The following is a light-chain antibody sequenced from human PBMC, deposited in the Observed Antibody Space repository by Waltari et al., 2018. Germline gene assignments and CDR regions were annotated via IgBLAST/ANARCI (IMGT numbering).Light chain of an antibody. V-gene: IGLV1-44*01. Sequence: QSVLTQPPSASGTPGQRVTIPCSGGSSNIGINPVTWFQQLPGSAPNHLIYKNNLRPSVVPDRFSGSKSGTSASLVISGLQSEDEADYFCAVWDDNLNGQLFGGGTKLTVL. CDR3: AVWDDNLNGQL. J-gene: IGLJ3*02. CDR1: SSNIGINP. CDR2: KNN.